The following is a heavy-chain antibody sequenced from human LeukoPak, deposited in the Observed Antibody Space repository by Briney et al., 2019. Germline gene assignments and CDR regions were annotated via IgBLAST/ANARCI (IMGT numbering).Heavy chain of an antibody. CDR1: GYTFTSYD. J-gene: IGHJ4*02. Sequence: ASVKVSCKASGYTFTSYDINWVRQATGQGLEWMGWMNPNSGNTGYAQKFQGRVTMTRNTSISTAYMELSSLRAEDTAVYYCARDQMIRGVTNWGQGTLSPSPQ. CDR3: ARDQMIRGVTN. CDR2: MNPNSGNT. V-gene: IGHV1-8*01. D-gene: IGHD3-10*01.